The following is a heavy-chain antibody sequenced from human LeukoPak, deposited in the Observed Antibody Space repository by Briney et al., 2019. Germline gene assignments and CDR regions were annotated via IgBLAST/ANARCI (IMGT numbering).Heavy chain of an antibody. CDR2: INPNSGGT. J-gene: IGHJ6*02. D-gene: IGHD2-2*01. CDR3: ARVGVPAATYYYGMDV. CDR1: GHTFTGYY. V-gene: IGHV1-2*02. Sequence: ASVKVSCKASGHTFTGYYMHWVRQAPGQGLEWMGWINPNSGGTNYAQKFQGRVTMTRDTSISTAYMELSRLRSDDTAVYYCARVGVPAATYYYGMDVWGQGTTVTVSS.